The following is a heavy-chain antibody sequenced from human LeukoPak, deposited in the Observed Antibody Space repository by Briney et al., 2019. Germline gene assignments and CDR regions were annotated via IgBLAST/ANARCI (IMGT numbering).Heavy chain of an antibody. CDR1: GGSIGINDYY. CDR3: ARHRGSSSLFDY. J-gene: IGHJ4*02. D-gene: IGHD6-6*01. V-gene: IGHV4-39*01. CDR2: IYYSGST. Sequence: SETLSLTCSVSGGSIGINDYYWDWIRQPPGMGLEYIGSIYYSGSTYYNPSLKSRVTISVDTSKNQFSLRLSSVTAADTAVYYCARHRGSSSLFDYWGQGALVTVSS.